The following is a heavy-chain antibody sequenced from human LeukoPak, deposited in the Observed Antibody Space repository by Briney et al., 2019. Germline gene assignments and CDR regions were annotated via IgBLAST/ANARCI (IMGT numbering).Heavy chain of an antibody. CDR3: AKDSLSRFYDSSGYQ. Sequence: GRSLRLSCAASGFTFSSYAMHWVRQAPGKGLEWVAVISYDGSNKYYADSVKGRFTISRDNSKNTLYLQMNSLRAEDTAVYYCAKDSLSRFYDSSGYQWGQGTLVTVSS. CDR2: ISYDGSNK. V-gene: IGHV3-30*04. J-gene: IGHJ4*02. D-gene: IGHD3-22*01. CDR1: GFTFSSYA.